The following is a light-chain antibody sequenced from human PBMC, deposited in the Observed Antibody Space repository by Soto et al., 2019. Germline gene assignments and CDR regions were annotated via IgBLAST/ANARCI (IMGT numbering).Light chain of an antibody. CDR3: SSYTSSSTDV. J-gene: IGLJ1*01. CDR1: SSDVGYYNY. V-gene: IGLV2-14*01. Sequence: QSALTQPASVSGSPGQSIAISCTGTSSDVGYYNYVSWYQQHPGKAPNVTIYDVNNRPSGVPDRFSGSKSGNTASLTISGLQAEDEADYYCSSYTSSSTDVFGTGTKLTVL. CDR2: DVN.